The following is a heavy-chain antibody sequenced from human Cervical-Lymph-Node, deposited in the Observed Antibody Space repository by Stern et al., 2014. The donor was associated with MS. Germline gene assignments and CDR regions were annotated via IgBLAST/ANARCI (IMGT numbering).Heavy chain of an antibody. CDR1: GFSLSTIGTG. CDR2: IYWDDDQ. D-gene: IGHD2-2*02. Sequence: QVTLRESGPTLVKPTQTLTLTCTFSGFSLSTIGTGVGWFRQSPGKALEWLALIYWDDDQVYSPSLKTRLTITKDTSKNQVFLTMTNMDPVDRATYYCAHTLLYCSTTSCYTGSHFDYWGQGTLVTVSS. J-gene: IGHJ4*02. CDR3: AHTLLYCSTTSCYTGSHFDY. V-gene: IGHV2-5*02.